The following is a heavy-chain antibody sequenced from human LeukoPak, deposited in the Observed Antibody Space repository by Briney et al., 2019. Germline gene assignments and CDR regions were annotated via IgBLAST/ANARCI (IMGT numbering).Heavy chain of an antibody. V-gene: IGHV3-21*01. CDR3: AKDSAFYYIDV. D-gene: IGHD3-10*01. Sequence: GGSLRLSCAASAFSFSDYNMNWVRQAPGKGLEWVSSITSTGSYIYYADSVKGRFTISRDNSKNTLYLQMNSLKGDDTAVYYCAKDSAFYYIDVWGKGTTVIISS. CDR1: AFSFSDYN. CDR2: ITSTGSYI. J-gene: IGHJ6*03.